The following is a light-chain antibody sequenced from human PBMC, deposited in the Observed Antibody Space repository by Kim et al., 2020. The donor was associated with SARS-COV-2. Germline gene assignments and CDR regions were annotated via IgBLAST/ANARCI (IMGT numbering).Light chain of an antibody. CDR2: QVS. CDR1: SSTFGSYNH. Sequence: QSALTQPASVSGSPGQSITISCTGTSSTFGSYNHLSWYQHHPGKAPKVVIYQVSKRPSGVSFRFSGSKSGNTASLTISGLQAEDAGDYYCCSYAGSNTFAVFGTGTKVTVL. V-gene: IGLV2-23*02. J-gene: IGLJ1*01. CDR3: CSYAGSNTFAV.